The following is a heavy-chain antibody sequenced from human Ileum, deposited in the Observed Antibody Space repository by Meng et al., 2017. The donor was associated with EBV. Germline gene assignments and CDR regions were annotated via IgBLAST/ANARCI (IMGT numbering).Heavy chain of an antibody. CDR2: IYHSGST. CDR3: ASFPPPGKQWLVTDY. D-gene: IGHD6-19*01. J-gene: IGHJ4*02. Sequence: QGQVQESGPGLVKPSGTLSLTCAGSGGSISSSNWWSWVRQPPGKGLEWIGEIYHSGSTNYNPSLKSRVTISVDKSKNQFSLKLSSVTAADTAVYYCASFPPPGKQWLVTDYWGQGTLVTVSS. CDR1: GGSISSSNW. V-gene: IGHV4-4*02.